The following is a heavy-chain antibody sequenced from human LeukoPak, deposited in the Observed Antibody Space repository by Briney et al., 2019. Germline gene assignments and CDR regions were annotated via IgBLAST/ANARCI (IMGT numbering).Heavy chain of an antibody. CDR2: IHLDSGDT. Sequence: GASGKVSCKASGYTFTAYFMHWVRQAPGQGLEWMGWIHLDSGDTNYAQKFQGRVTVTRDPAINTTTLELNKLKSEDTATHLYEAFLGYSSGGVSFDIWGQGTMVTVSS. V-gene: IGHV1-2*02. D-gene: IGHD3-16*01. CDR1: GYTFTAYF. J-gene: IGHJ3*02. CDR3: EAFLGYSSGGVSFDI.